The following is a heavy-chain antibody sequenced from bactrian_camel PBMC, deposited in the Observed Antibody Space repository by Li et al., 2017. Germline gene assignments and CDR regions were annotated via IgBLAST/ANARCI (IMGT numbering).Heavy chain of an antibody. Sequence: HVQLVESGGGSVQAGGSLRLSCAISGRSNENYFLAWFRQPPGKEREGVAAMYTGFGGGNIYYDDSVKGRFTISRDNLNKTLYLQMNSLQPEDTALYYCGAGSCRGEAYLRGSGYDYEGQGTQVTVS. V-gene: IGHV3S45*01. J-gene: IGHJ4*01. CDR3: GAGSCRGEAYLRGSGYDY. CDR2: MYTGFGGGNI. D-gene: IGHD1*01. CDR1: GRSNENYF.